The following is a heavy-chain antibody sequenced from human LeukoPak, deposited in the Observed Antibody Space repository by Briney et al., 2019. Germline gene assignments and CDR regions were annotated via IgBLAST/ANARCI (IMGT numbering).Heavy chain of an antibody. Sequence: ASVKVSCKASGYTFTSYGISWVRQAPGQGLEWMGWINAYNGNTNYAQKLQGRVTMTTDTSTSTAYMELRSLRSDDTAVYYCARAQPGYSGYDFVYWGQGTLVTVSS. D-gene: IGHD5-12*01. CDR1: GYTFTSYG. CDR3: ARAQPGYSGYDFVY. CDR2: INAYNGNT. V-gene: IGHV1-18*01. J-gene: IGHJ4*02.